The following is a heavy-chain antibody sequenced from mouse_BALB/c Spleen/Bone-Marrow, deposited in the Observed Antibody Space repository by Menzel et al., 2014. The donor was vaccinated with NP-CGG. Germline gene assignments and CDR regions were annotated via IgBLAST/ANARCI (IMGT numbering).Heavy chain of an antibody. CDR1: GFNIKDTY. Sequence: EVKLVESGAELVKPGASVKLSCTASGFNIKDTYMHWVKQRPEQGLEWIGRIDPANGNTKYDPKFQGKATITADTSSNTAYLQLSSLTSEDTAVYYCARGSHYAMDYWGQGTSVTVSS. V-gene: IGHV14-3*02. J-gene: IGHJ4*01. CDR2: IDPANGNT. CDR3: ARGSHYAMDY.